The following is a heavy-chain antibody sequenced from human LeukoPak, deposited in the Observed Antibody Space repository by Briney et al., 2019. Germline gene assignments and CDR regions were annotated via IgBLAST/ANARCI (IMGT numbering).Heavy chain of an antibody. Sequence: SETLSLTCTVSGGSISSYYWSWIRQPPGKGLEWIGYIYYSGSTNYNPSLKSRVTISVDTSKNQFSLKLSSVTAADTAVYYCARLVDWLPNSYYFDYWGQGTLVTVSS. D-gene: IGHD3/OR15-3a*01. V-gene: IGHV4-59*08. CDR1: GGSISSYY. J-gene: IGHJ4*02. CDR2: IYYSGST. CDR3: ARLVDWLPNSYYFDY.